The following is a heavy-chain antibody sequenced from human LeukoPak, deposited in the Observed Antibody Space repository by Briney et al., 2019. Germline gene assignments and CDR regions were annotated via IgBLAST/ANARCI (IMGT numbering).Heavy chain of an antibody. J-gene: IGHJ3*02. CDR1: GYTFNNYG. CDR3: ARGPFGTDAFDI. CDR2: ISTYNGNT. V-gene: IGHV1-18*01. Sequence: ASVKVSCKASGYTFNNYGISWVRQAPGQGLEWMGWISTYNGNTYHAQKLQGRVTMTTDISTTTAYMELRSLRSDDTAVYYCARGPFGTDAFDIWGQGTMVTVSS. D-gene: IGHD3-10*01.